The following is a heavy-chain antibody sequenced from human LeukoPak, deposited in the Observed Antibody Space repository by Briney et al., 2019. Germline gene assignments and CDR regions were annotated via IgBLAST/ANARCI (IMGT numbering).Heavy chain of an antibody. J-gene: IGHJ4*02. CDR1: GGSFSGYY. D-gene: IGHD6-13*01. CDR2: INHSGST. CDR3: ARHSREGQQLVG. Sequence: SETLSLTCAVYGGSFSGYYWSWIRQPPGKGLEWIGEINHSGSTNYNPSLKSRVTISVDTSKNQFSLKLSSVTAADTAVYYCARHSREGQQLVGWGQGTLVTVSS. V-gene: IGHV4-34*01.